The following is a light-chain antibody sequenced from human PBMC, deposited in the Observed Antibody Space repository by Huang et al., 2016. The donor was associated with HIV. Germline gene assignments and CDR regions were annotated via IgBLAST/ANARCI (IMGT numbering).Light chain of an antibody. CDR2: GAS. Sequence: ETVMTQSPATLSVSPGERATLSCRASQSVSSNLAWYQQKPGQGPRLLSYGASTRATGIPARFSGSGSGTEFTLTISSLQSEDFAVYYCLQYSTWPPVTFGQGTRLE. CDR1: QSVSSN. J-gene: IGKJ5*01. V-gene: IGKV3D-15*01. CDR3: LQYSTWPPVT.